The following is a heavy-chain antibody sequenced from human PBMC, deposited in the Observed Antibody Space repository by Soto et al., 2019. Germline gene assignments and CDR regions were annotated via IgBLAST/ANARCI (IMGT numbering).Heavy chain of an antibody. J-gene: IGHJ3*02. D-gene: IGHD2-8*01. CDR1: GFALDTYD. CDR3: AGERELMYAPYDAFNS. Sequence: EEQLVESGGGLVQPGGSLRLSCISSGFALDTYDMSWVRQAPGKALEWISHIGTGGDRIYYADSVKGRFTISRDNARNSLYLQMSGLRDDDTALYYCAGERELMYAPYDAFNSWGQGTLVTVSS. V-gene: IGHV3-48*03. CDR2: IGTGGDRI.